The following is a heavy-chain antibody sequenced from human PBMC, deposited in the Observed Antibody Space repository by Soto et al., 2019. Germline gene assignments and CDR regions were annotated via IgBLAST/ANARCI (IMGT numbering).Heavy chain of an antibody. Sequence: QVQLVESGGGVVQPGRSLRLSCAASGFTFSSYAMHWVRQAPGKGLEWGAVISYDGSNKYYADSVKGRFTISRDNSKNTLYLQMNSLRAEDTAVYYCARGVGAPSCIDYWGQGTLVTVSS. CDR1: GFTFSSYA. CDR3: ARGVGAPSCIDY. J-gene: IGHJ4*02. V-gene: IGHV3-30-3*01. CDR2: ISYDGSNK. D-gene: IGHD1-26*01.